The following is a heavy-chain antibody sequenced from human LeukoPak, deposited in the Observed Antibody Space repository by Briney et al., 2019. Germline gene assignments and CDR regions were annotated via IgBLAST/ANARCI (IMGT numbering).Heavy chain of an antibody. D-gene: IGHD1-7*01. CDR1: GGTFSSYA. CDR3: ARYNWNYGAAAEYCGMDV. Sequence: SVKVSCKASGGTFSSYAISWVRQAPGQGLEWMGRIIPILGIANYAQKFQGRVTITADKSTSTAHIELSMRSAEDTAVYYCARYNWNYGAAAEYCGMDVWGQGTTVTVSS. J-gene: IGHJ6*02. V-gene: IGHV1-69*04. CDR2: IIPILGIA.